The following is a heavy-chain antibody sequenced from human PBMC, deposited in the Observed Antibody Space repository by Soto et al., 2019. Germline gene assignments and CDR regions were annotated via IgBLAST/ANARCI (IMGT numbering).Heavy chain of an antibody. CDR2: IYSGGST. Sequence: GGSLRLSCAASGFTVSSNYMSWVRQAPGKGLEWVSVIYSGGSTYYADSVKGRFTISRDNSKNTLYLQMNSLRAEDTAVYYCARVQFADYYYYYMDVWGKGTTVTVSS. CDR3: ARVQFADYYYYYMDV. CDR1: GFTVSSNY. J-gene: IGHJ6*03. D-gene: IGHD4-4*01. V-gene: IGHV3-66*01.